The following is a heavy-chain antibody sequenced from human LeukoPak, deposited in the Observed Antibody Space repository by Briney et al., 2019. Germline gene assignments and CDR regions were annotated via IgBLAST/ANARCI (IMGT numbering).Heavy chain of an antibody. Sequence: GGSLRLSCAASGFSVSGYYMNWLRQAPGKGLEWVSIIYGGGSTYYADSVKGRFTISRDNSKNTVYLLMSSLRAEDTAAYYCASAPITIFAVVIDWGQGTLVTVSS. CDR1: GFSVSGYY. D-gene: IGHD3-3*01. V-gene: IGHV3-53*01. CDR2: IYGGGST. J-gene: IGHJ4*02. CDR3: ASAPITIFAVVID.